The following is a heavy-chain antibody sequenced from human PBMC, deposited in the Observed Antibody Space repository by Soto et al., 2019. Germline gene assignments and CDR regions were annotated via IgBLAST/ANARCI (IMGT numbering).Heavy chain of an antibody. Sequence: GGSLRLSCAASRFTFSSYAIHWVRPAPGKGLEWVAVISYDGGNKYYADSVKGRFTISRDNSKNTLYLQMNSLRAEDTAVYYCAREFSGYEHFYYYYGMDGWGQGTTVTVS. J-gene: IGHJ6*02. D-gene: IGHD5-12*01. V-gene: IGHV3-30-3*01. CDR3: AREFSGYEHFYYYYGMDG. CDR1: RFTFSSYA. CDR2: ISYDGGNK.